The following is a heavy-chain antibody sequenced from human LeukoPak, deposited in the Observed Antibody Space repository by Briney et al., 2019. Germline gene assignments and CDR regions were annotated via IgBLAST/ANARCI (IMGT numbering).Heavy chain of an antibody. J-gene: IGHJ4*02. CDR2: IYTSGST. V-gene: IGHV4-4*07. CDR1: GGSISSYY. Sequence: PSETLSLTCTVSGGSISSYYWSWIRQPAGKGPEWIGRIYTSGSTNYNPSLKSRVTMSVDTSKNQFSLKLSSVTAADTAVYYCARASEEYYYDSSGYPIEVWGQGTLVTVSS. D-gene: IGHD3-22*01. CDR3: ARASEEYYYDSSGYPIEV.